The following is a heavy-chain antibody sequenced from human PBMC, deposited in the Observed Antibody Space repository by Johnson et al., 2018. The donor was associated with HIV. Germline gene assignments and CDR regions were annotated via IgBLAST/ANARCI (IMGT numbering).Heavy chain of an antibody. CDR2: VSYDGSNK. D-gene: IGHD5-18*01. CDR3: AGDGRDLVTRGSFDV. V-gene: IGHV3-30-3*01. CDR1: AFSFSGYA. J-gene: IGHJ3*01. Sequence: QVQLVESGGGVVQPGRSLRLSCTSAFSFSGYAMHWVRQAPGKGLEWVAVVSYDGSNKFYADSVKGRFTISRDNSKNTLYLQMNSLRAEDTAGYYCAGDGRDLVTRGSFDVWGQGTMVTVSS.